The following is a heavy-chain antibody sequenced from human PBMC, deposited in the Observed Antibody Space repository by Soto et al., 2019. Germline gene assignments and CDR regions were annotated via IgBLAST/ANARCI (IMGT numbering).Heavy chain of an antibody. Sequence: SVKVSCKASGGTFSSYAISWVRQAPGQGLEWMGGIIPIFGTANYAQKFQGRVTITADESTSTAYMELSSLRSEDTAVYYCARSRGTAAAGTGIDYWGQGTLVTVSS. J-gene: IGHJ4*02. D-gene: IGHD6-13*01. CDR3: ARSRGTAAAGTGIDY. CDR1: GGTFSSYA. V-gene: IGHV1-69*13. CDR2: IIPIFGTA.